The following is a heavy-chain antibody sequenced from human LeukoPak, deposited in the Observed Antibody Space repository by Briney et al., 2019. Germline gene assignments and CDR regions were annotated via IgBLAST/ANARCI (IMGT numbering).Heavy chain of an antibody. J-gene: IGHJ4*02. V-gene: IGHV1-69*05. Sequence: SVKVSCKASRGTFSSYAISWVRQAPGQGLEWMGGIIPIFGTANYAQKFQGRVTITTDESTSTAYMELSSLRPEDTAVYYCAIHIVATISLDYWGQGTLVTVSS. CDR3: AIHIVATISLDY. CDR1: RGTFSSYA. CDR2: IIPIFGTA. D-gene: IGHD5-12*01.